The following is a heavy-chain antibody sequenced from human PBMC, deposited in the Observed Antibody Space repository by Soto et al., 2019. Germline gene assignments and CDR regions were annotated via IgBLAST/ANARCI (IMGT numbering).Heavy chain of an antibody. CDR3: ARLSINYYDSSGYYFVPPNNWFDP. V-gene: IGHV4-31*03. CDR1: GGSISSGGYY. D-gene: IGHD3-22*01. CDR2: IYYSGST. J-gene: IGHJ5*02. Sequence: QVQLQESGPGLVKPSQTLSLTCTVSGGSISSGGYYWSWIRQHPGKGLEWIGYIYYSGSTYYNPSRKSRVTISVDTSKNQFSLKLSSVTAADTAVYYCARLSINYYDSSGYYFVPPNNWFDPWGQGTLVTVSS.